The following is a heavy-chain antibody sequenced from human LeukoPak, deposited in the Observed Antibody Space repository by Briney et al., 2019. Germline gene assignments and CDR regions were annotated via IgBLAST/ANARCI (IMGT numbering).Heavy chain of an antibody. D-gene: IGHD3-16*02. J-gene: IGHJ4*02. Sequence: SETLSLTCAVYGGSFSGYYWSWIRQPPGKGLEWIGEINHSGSTNYNPSLKSRVTISVDTSKNQFSLKLSSVTAADTAVCYCAIPTVGVWGSYRAFDYWGQGTLVTVSS. V-gene: IGHV4-34*01. CDR1: GGSFSGYY. CDR2: INHSGST. CDR3: AIPTVGVWGSYRAFDY.